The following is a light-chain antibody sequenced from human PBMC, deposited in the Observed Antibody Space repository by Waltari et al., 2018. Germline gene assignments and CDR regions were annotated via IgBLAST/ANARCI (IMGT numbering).Light chain of an antibody. Sequence: SSKLTQDPAVSVALGQTVRITCHGDSLRHYYASWYQQKPGQAPILVLYGKNNRPSGIPDRFSGSSSGNTSSLTITGAQAEDEADYYCNSRDSGSSPVRKFGGGTKLTV. V-gene: IGLV3-19*01. CDR2: GKN. J-gene: IGLJ3*02. CDR1: SLRHYY. CDR3: NSRDSGSSPVRK.